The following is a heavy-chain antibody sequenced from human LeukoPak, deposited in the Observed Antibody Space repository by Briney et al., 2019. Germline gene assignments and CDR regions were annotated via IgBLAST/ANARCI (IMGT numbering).Heavy chain of an antibody. D-gene: IGHD6-19*01. CDR3: AKDQRWQWLVGSVFDY. CDR2: IRYDGSNK. CDR1: GLTFSSYG. V-gene: IGHV3-30*02. Sequence: GGSLRLSCAASGLTFSSYGMHWVRQAPGKGLEWVAFIRYDGSNKYYADSVKGRFTISRDNSKNTLYLQMNSLRAEDTAVYYCAKDQRWQWLVGSVFDYWGQGTLVTVSS. J-gene: IGHJ4*02.